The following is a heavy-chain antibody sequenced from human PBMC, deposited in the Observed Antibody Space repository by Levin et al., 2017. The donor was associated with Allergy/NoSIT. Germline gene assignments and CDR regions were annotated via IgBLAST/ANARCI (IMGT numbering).Heavy chain of an antibody. CDR3: AKDEGGQLVNPMDGFDF. Sequence: GGSLRLSCTVSGITFQNFAMHWVRQAPGKGLEWVSGINWSGDNIGYADSVKGRFTISRDNAKNSLYLQMNSLRAADTALYYCAKDEGGQLVNPMDGFDFWGLGTMVTVSS. V-gene: IGHV3-9*01. CDR1: GITFQNFA. CDR2: INWSGDNI. J-gene: IGHJ3*01. D-gene: IGHD6-13*01.